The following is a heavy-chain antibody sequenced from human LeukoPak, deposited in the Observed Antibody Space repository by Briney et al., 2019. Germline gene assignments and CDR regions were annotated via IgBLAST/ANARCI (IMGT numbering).Heavy chain of an antibody. V-gene: IGHV3-48*03. CDR1: GFTFSSYE. CDR2: ISRSGSTI. CDR3: ARGRITMVRGVISPPFY. D-gene: IGHD3-10*01. J-gene: IGHJ4*02. Sequence: GGSLRLSCAASGFTFSSYEMNWVRQVPGKGLEWVSYISRSGSTIYYADSVRGRFTISRDNAKNSLYLQMNSLRSEDTAVYYCARGRITMVRGVISPPFYWGQGTLVTVSS.